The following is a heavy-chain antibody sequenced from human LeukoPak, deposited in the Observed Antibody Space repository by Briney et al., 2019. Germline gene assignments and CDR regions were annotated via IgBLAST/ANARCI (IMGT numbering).Heavy chain of an antibody. CDR2: ISSDGDDK. J-gene: IGHJ3*01. D-gene: IGHD2-21*02. CDR1: GFTFSSLL. Sequence: GGSLRLSCSASGFTFSSLLMHWVRQAPGKGLEWVAVISSDGDDKYYADSVKGRFRIYRDNSKKTLFLQMNGLRTEDTAVYHCHFVAVTARSPPDAFDVWGQGTLVTVAS. V-gene: IGHV3-30*01. CDR3: HFVAVTARSPPDAFDV.